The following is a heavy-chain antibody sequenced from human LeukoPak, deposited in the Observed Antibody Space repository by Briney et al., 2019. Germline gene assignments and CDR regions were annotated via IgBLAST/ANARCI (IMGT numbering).Heavy chain of an antibody. CDR2: ISYDGSNK. CDR3: ARDEYSSANFDY. J-gene: IGHJ4*02. Sequence: GRSLRLSCAASGFTFSSYAMRWVRQAPGKGLEWVAVISYDGSNKYYADSVKGRFTISRDNSKNTLYLQMNSLRAEDTAVYYCARDEYSSANFDYWGQGTLVTVSS. CDR1: GFTFSSYA. V-gene: IGHV3-30-3*01. D-gene: IGHD6-6*01.